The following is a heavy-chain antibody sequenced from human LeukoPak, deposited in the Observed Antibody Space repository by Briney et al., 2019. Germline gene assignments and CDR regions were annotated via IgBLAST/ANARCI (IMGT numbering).Heavy chain of an antibody. CDR3: ARAVFTMVRGVIINNWFDP. CDR2: IIPIFGTA. CDR1: GGTFSSYA. D-gene: IGHD3-10*01. V-gene: IGHV1-69*05. J-gene: IGHJ5*02. Sequence: ASVKVSCKASGGTFSSYAISWVRQASGQGLEWMGGIIPIFGTANYAQKFQGRVTITTDESTSTAYMELSSLRSEDTAVYYCARAVFTMVRGVIINNWFDPWGQGTLVTVSS.